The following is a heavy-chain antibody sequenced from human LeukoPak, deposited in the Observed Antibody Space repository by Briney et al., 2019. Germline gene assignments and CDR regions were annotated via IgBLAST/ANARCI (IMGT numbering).Heavy chain of an antibody. CDR3: ARHDYGAY. CDR1: GFTFSSYP. V-gene: IGHV3-23*01. Sequence: TGGSLRLSCTVSGFTFSSYPMTWVRQAPGMGLEWVSAISGSGSNTYYTDSVKGRFTISRDNPKNTLYLQMNSLRAEDTALYYCARHDYGAYWGQGTLVTVSS. D-gene: IGHD4-17*01. J-gene: IGHJ4*02. CDR2: ISGSGSNT.